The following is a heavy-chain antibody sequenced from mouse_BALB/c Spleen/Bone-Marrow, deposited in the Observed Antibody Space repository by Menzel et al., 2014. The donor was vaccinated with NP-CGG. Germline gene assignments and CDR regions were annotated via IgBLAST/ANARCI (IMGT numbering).Heavy chain of an antibody. CDR2: IDPANGNT. D-gene: IGHD1-2*01. Sequence: EVQLQQSGAELVKPGASVKLSCTASGLNIXDTYMHWVKQRPEQGLEWIGRIDPANGNTKYDPKFQGKATITADTSSNTAYLQLSSLTSEDTAVYYCARYRLGTYFDYWGQGTTLTVSS. J-gene: IGHJ2*01. V-gene: IGHV14-3*02. CDR1: GLNIXDTY. CDR3: ARYRLGTYFDY.